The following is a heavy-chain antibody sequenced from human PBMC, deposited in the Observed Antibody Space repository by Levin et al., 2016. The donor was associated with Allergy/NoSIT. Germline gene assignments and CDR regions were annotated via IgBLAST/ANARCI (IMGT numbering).Heavy chain of an antibody. Sequence: WIRQPPGKGLERIGYIYYSGSTNYNPSLKSRVTISVDTSKNQFSLKLSSVTAADTAVYYCARDGVGAADAFDIWGQGTMVTVSS. CDR2: IYYSGST. D-gene: IGHD2-15*01. CDR3: ARDGVGAADAFDI. V-gene: IGHV4-59*01. J-gene: IGHJ3*02.